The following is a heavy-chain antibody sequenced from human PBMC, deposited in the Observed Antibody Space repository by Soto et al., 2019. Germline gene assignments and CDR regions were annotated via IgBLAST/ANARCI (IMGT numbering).Heavy chain of an antibody. CDR2: INHSGST. CDR1: GGSFSGYY. V-gene: IGHV4-34*01. J-gene: IGHJ6*02. CDR3: ARGRRSGSYSYYYYYGMDV. Sequence: SETLSLTCAVYGGSFSGYYWSWIRQPPGKGLEWIGEINHSGSTNYNPSLKSRVTISVDTSKNQFSLKLSSVTAADTAVYYCARGRRSGSYSYYYYYGMDVWGQGTTVTVSS. D-gene: IGHD1-26*01.